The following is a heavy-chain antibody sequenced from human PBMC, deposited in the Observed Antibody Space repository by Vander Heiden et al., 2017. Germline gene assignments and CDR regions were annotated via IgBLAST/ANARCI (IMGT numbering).Heavy chain of an antibody. V-gene: IGHV4-34*01. Sequence: QVQLRQWGAGLLKPSETLSLTCAVYGGAFSCYYWSWIRQPPGKGLEWSGEINHSGSTNYNTSLKRRVTISVDTSKNQFSRKLRSVTAAETDVYDGARYRDYDDSSGYYLGFEHWGHGTLVTVSS. CDR1: GGAFSCYY. CDR3: ARYRDYDDSSGYYLGFEH. D-gene: IGHD3-22*01. CDR2: INHSGST. J-gene: IGHJ1*01.